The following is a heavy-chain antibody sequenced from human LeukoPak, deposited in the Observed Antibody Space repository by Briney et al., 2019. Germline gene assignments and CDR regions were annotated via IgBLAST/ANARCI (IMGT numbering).Heavy chain of an antibody. D-gene: IGHD2-15*01. CDR3: ARVVASTSIDS. V-gene: IGHV4-39*07. CDR2: IFYRGGT. Sequence: SSETLSLTCTVSSGSINTSNYYWGWIRQPPGKGLEWIGNIFYRGGTYYSPSLKSRVTISLDTSRNQFSLNLNSVTAADTAVYYCARVVASTSIDSWGQGTLVTVSS. J-gene: IGHJ4*02. CDR1: SGSINTSNYY.